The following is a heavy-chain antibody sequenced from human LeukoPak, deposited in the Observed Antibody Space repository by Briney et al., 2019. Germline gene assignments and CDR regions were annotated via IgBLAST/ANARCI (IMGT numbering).Heavy chain of an antibody. CDR1: GGSFSGYY. CDR3: ARGWWLRGSFDY. J-gene: IGHJ4*02. CDR2: INHSGST. Sequence: SETLSLTCAVYGGSFSGYYWSWIRQPPGKGLEWIGEINHSGSTNYNPSLKSRVTISVDTSKNQFSLKLSSVTAADAAVYYCARGWWLRGSFDYWGKGTLVTVSS. V-gene: IGHV4-34*01. D-gene: IGHD5-12*01.